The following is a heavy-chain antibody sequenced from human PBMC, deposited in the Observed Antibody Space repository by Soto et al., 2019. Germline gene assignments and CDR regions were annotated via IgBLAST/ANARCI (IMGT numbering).Heavy chain of an antibody. CDR3: AKVVRLDYFDY. CDR2: SRDKAQGYST. V-gene: IGHV3-72*01. D-gene: IGHD6-6*01. CDR1: GFSLSDHY. J-gene: IGHJ4*02. Sequence: PGGSLRLSCAGSGFSLSDHYIDWVRQAPGKGLEWVGRSRDKAQGYSTAYGASVKGRFTTSRDESKNAVYLQMNSLRAEDTAVYYCAKVVRLDYFDYWGQGTLVTVSS.